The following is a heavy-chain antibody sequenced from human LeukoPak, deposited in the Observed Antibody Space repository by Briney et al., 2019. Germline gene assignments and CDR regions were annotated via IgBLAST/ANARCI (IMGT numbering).Heavy chain of an antibody. V-gene: IGHV4-59*01. Sequence: KPSETLSLTCTVSGGSISSYYWSWIRQPPGKGLEWIGYIYYSGSTNYNPSLKSRVTISVDTSKNQFSLKLSSVTAADTAVYYCARVTSIGGTIDVYCYGMDVWGQGTTVTVSS. D-gene: IGHD1-7*01. J-gene: IGHJ6*02. CDR3: ARVTSIGGTIDVYCYGMDV. CDR1: GGSISSYY. CDR2: IYYSGST.